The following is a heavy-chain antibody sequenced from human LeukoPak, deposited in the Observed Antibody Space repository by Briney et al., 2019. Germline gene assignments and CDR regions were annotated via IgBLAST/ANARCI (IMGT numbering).Heavy chain of an antibody. CDR2: ISSSSTYI. CDR1: GFNFSSFG. CDR3: AREKSRRFDY. Sequence: GGSLRLSCAASGFNFSSFGMHWVRQAPGKGLEWVSSISSSSTYIYYVDSVRGRFTISRDNAKNSLYLQMNSLRAEDTAVYYCAREKSRRFDYWGQGTLVTVSS. J-gene: IGHJ4*02. V-gene: IGHV3-21*01.